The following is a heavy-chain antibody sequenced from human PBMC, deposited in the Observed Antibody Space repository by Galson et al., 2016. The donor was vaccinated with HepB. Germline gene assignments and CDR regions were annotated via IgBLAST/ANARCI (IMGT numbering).Heavy chain of an antibody. CDR3: ARDRRSDVRGNQWYFDL. CDR1: GATFSPYG. V-gene: IGHV3-33*01. CDR2: IWYDGTNK. J-gene: IGHJ2*01. D-gene: IGHD3-16*01. Sequence: SLRLSCAASGATFSPYGIHWVRQAPGKGLEWVAVIWYDGTNKYYADSVKGRFTISRDNSKNTVYRQMSYLRTEDTALYYCARDRRSDVRGNQWYFDLWGRGTLVTVSS.